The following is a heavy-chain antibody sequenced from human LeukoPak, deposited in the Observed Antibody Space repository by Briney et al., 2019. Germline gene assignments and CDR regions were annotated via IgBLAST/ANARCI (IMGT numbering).Heavy chain of an antibody. J-gene: IGHJ3*02. CDR1: GYTFTSYG. Sequence: ASVTVSCKASGYTFTSYGISWVRQAPGQGLEWMGWISAYNGNTNYAQKLQGRFTMPTDTSTSTAYMELRSLRSDDTAVYYCARDPPLGYCSGGSCYSFAFDIWGQGTMVTVSS. CDR3: ARDPPLGYCSGGSCYSFAFDI. CDR2: ISAYNGNT. V-gene: IGHV1-18*01. D-gene: IGHD2-15*01.